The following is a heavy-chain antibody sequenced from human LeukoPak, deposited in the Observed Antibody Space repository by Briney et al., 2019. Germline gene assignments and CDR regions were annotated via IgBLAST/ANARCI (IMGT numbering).Heavy chain of an antibody. CDR1: GGSISSSSQY. V-gene: IGHV4-39*07. CDR3: ARGQVKIRSLDPRRSSYFYGLDV. Sequence: SETLSLTCTVSGGSISSSSQYWNWIRQPPGKKLEWIGEIIHSVGTKYNPSLKSRLTLSVGSSKKRFSLKMTAVTAADTAVYYCARGQVKIRSLDPRRSSYFYGLDVWGLGTTVTVSS. J-gene: IGHJ6*02. CDR2: IIHSVGT. D-gene: IGHD6-6*01.